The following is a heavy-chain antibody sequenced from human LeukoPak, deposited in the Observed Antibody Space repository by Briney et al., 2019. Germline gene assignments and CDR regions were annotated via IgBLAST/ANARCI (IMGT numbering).Heavy chain of an antibody. J-gene: IGHJ4*02. CDR3: ARDRGYSYGSDY. CDR2: INRDGSST. D-gene: IGHD5-18*01. V-gene: IGHV3-74*01. CDR1: GFTFSSYW. Sequence: PGGSLRLSCAASGFTFSSYWMHWVRQAPGKGLVWVSRINRDGSSTTYADSVKGRFTISRDNAKNTLYLQMNSLRAEDTAVYYCARDRGYSYGSDYWGQGTLVTLSS.